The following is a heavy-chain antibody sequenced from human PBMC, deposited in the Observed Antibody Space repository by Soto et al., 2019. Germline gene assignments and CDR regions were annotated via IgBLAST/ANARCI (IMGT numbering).Heavy chain of an antibody. Sequence: ASVKVSCKASGYTFTSYDINWVRQATGQGLEWMGWMNPNSGNTGYAQKFQGRVTMTRNTSISTAYMELSSLRSEDTAVYYCARGAYCSCTSCFYYFYYGMDVWGQGTTVTVSS. CDR1: GYTFTSYD. CDR2: MNPNSGNT. J-gene: IGHJ6*02. D-gene: IGHD2-2*01. CDR3: ARGAYCSCTSCFYYFYYGMDV. V-gene: IGHV1-8*01.